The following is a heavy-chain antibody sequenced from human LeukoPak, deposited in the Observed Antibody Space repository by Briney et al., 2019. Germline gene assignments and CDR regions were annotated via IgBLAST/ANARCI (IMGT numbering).Heavy chain of an antibody. J-gene: IGHJ6*03. CDR2: INAYNGNT. CDR1: GYTFTSYI. Sequence: ASVKVSCKASGYTFTSYIISWVRQAPGQGLEWMGWINAYNGNTDYAQRVQGRVTMTTDTSTSTAYMELKSLRSDDTAVYYCARDRHIAAAVYYYYMDVWGKGTPVTVSS. D-gene: IGHD6-13*01. V-gene: IGHV1-18*01. CDR3: ARDRHIAAAVYYYYMDV.